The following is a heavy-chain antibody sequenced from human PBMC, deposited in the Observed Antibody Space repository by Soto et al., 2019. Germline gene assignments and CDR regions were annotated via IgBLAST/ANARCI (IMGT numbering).Heavy chain of an antibody. J-gene: IGHJ4*02. Sequence: GASVKVSCKASSYIFTTYGISWVRQAPGQGLEWMGWISAYNGDTNYAQKLQGRVTMTTDTSTSTAYMELRSLTSDDTAVYYCARTEIAVPSFLDYWGQGTLVTVAS. V-gene: IGHV1-18*01. D-gene: IGHD6-19*01. CDR1: SYIFTTYG. CDR2: ISAYNGDT. CDR3: ARTEIAVPSFLDY.